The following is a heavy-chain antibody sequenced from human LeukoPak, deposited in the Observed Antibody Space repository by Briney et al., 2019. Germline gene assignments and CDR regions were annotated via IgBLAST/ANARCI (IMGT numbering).Heavy chain of an antibody. CDR2: ILGSGGST. J-gene: IGHJ4*02. Sequence: GGSLRLSCAASGLTFSNYAMSWVRQAPGKGLEWDSAILGSGGSTYYADSVKGRFTVSRDNSKSTLYLQMNSLRAEDIALYCCAKWGDYDVLTGYYVPDYWGQGTLVTVSS. D-gene: IGHD3-9*01. V-gene: IGHV3-23*01. CDR1: GLTFSNYA. CDR3: AKWGDYDVLTGYYVPDY.